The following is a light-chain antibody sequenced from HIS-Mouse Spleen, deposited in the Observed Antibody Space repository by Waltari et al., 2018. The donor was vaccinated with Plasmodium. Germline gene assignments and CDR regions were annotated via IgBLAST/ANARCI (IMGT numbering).Light chain of an antibody. CDR2: DVS. CDR3: CSYAGSYTWV. Sequence: QSALTQPPSASGSPAQSVTISCTGTSSDGGGYNYVSWYQQHPGKAPKLMIYDVSKRPSGVPDRFSGSKSGNTASLTISGLQAEDEADYYCCSYAGSYTWVFGGGTKLTVL. CDR1: SSDGGGYNY. J-gene: IGLJ3*02. V-gene: IGLV2-11*01.